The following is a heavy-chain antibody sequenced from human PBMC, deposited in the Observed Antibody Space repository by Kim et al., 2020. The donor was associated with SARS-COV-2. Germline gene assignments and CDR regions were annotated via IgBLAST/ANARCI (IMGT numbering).Heavy chain of an antibody. CDR1: DYVFNNYG. CDR3: ARNYYDTSGFPGYYFDY. CDR2: ISTYNGDT. V-gene: IGHV1-18*04. Sequence: ASVKVSCKASDYVFNNYGITWVRQAPGQGLEWMGWISTYNGDTDYAQQFRGRVTMTMDRSTTTVYMDLTSLRPDDTAVYYCARNYYDTSGFPGYYFDYGG. J-gene: IGHJ4*01. D-gene: IGHD3-22*01.